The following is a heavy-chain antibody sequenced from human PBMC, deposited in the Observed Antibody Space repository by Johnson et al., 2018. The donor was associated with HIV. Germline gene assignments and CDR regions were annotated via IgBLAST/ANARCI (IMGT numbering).Heavy chain of an antibody. D-gene: IGHD6-13*01. V-gene: IGHV3-52*01. CDR3: ARGSIAAAGWGAFDI. J-gene: IGHJ3*02. CDR2: IKCDGSEK. Sequence: VQLVESGGGLAKSAWSPRLSCAASGFTFSSSWMHWVCQAPEKGLEWVADIKCDGSEKYYVDSVKGRLTISRDNAKNSLYLQMNSLRAGDTAVYYCARGSIAAAGWGAFDIWGQGTVVTVSS. CDR1: GFTFSSSW.